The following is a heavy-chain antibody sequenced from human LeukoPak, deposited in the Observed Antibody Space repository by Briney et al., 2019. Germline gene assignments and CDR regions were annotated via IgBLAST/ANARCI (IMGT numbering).Heavy chain of an antibody. J-gene: IGHJ3*02. Sequence: PGGSLRLSCAASGSTFNSYWMHWVRQAPGKGLVWVSRVNSDGSSTIYADSVEGRFTISRDNAKNTLYLQMRSLGAEDSAVYYCATGLINAYEIWGQETMVTVSS. CDR3: ATGLINAYEI. CDR2: VNSDGSST. CDR1: GSTFNSYW. V-gene: IGHV3-74*01. D-gene: IGHD3-10*01.